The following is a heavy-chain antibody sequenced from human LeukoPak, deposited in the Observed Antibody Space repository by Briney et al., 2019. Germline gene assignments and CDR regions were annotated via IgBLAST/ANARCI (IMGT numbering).Heavy chain of an antibody. D-gene: IGHD3-22*01. Sequence: GGSLRLSCGASGFTFSTHGMIWVRQAPGKGLYWVSTISGSAGSTFYADSVKGRLTISRDNSKNTLYLQMNSLRAEDTAVYYCAKDANYFGCRGYLIPFDYWGQGTLVTVSS. J-gene: IGHJ4*02. CDR2: ISGSAGST. CDR1: GFTFSTHG. V-gene: IGHV3-23*01. CDR3: AKDANYFGCRGYLIPFDY.